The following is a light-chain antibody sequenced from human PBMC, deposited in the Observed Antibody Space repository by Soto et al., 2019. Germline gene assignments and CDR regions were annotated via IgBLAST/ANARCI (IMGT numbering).Light chain of an antibody. V-gene: IGKV1-33*01. CDR1: KDISNY. Sequence: DIQMTQSTSSLSASVGDRVTITCQASKDISNYLNLYQQKPGKAPKLLIYDASNLETGVPSRFSGSVSETYFNFAISSLQPEDIATYYCQLYDTRPRLAFGGGTKLASK. CDR3: QLYDTRPRLA. J-gene: IGKJ4*01. CDR2: DAS.